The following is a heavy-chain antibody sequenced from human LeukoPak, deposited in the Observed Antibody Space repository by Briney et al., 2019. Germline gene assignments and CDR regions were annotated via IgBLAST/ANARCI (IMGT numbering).Heavy chain of an antibody. CDR1: GYTFTSYG. Sequence: ASVKVSCKASGYTFTSYGISWVRQAPGQGLEWMGWISAYNGNTNYAQKLQGRVTMTTDTSTSTAYMGLRSLRSDDTAVYYCARVPSYQLPRGPQYNWFDPWGQGTLVTVSS. J-gene: IGHJ5*02. V-gene: IGHV1-18*01. CDR3: ARVPSYQLPRGPQYNWFDP. D-gene: IGHD2-2*01. CDR2: ISAYNGNT.